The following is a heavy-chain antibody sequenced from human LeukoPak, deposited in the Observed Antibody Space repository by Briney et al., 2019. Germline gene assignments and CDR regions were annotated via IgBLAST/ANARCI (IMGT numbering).Heavy chain of an antibody. CDR2: ISGSGGSA. V-gene: IGHV3-23*01. Sequence: GGSLRLSCAASGFTFSSYAMTWVRQAPGKGLEWVSSISGSGGSAYYADSVKGRFTISRDNSKNTLYLQMGSLRAEDMAVYYCVNYGMDVWGQGTTVTVSS. J-gene: IGHJ6*02. CDR1: GFTFSSYA. CDR3: VNYGMDV.